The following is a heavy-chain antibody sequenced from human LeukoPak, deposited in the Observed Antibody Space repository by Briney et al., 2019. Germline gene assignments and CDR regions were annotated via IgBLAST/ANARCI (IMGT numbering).Heavy chain of an antibody. Sequence: PSETLSLTCTVSGGSITSYFWTWIRQPPGEGLEWIGYIYHSGTTNYNPSLKGRVTISVDTSKTQFSLKLTSVTAADTAVYYCARRDPNWYFDLWGRGTLVTVSS. CDR1: GGSITSYF. J-gene: IGHJ2*01. CDR3: ARRDPNWYFDL. V-gene: IGHV4-59*12. CDR2: IYHSGTT.